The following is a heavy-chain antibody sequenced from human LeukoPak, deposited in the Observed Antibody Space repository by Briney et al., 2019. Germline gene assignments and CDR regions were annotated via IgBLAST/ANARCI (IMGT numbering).Heavy chain of an antibody. Sequence: PSETLSLTCAVSGGSISSSNWWSWVRQPPGKGLEWIGYIYYSGSTNYNPSLKSRVTISVDTSKNQFSLKLSSVTAADTAVYYCARGPLDLYSGSYYGHWYFDLWGRGTLVTVSS. V-gene: IGHV4-4*02. CDR3: ARGPLDLYSGSYYGHWYFDL. CDR1: GGSISSSNW. J-gene: IGHJ2*01. CDR2: IYYSGST. D-gene: IGHD1-26*01.